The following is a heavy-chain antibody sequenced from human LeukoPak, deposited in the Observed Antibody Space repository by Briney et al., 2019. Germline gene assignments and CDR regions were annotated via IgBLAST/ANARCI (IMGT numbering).Heavy chain of an antibody. Sequence: GGSLRLSCAASGFTFGSYAMNWVRQAPGKGLEWVSTISGRGGRTYYADSVKGRFTISRDNSKNTLYMQMNSLRAEDTAVYYCGGDRSGQDWGQGTLVTVS. CDR2: ISGRGGRT. V-gene: IGHV3-23*01. D-gene: IGHD1-1*01. CDR1: GFTFGSYA. J-gene: IGHJ4*02. CDR3: GGDRSGQD.